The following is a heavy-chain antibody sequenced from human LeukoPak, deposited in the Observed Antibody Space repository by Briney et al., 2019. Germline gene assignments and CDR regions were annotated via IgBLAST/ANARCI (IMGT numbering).Heavy chain of an antibody. V-gene: IGHV3-33*08. Sequence: GGSLRLSCAASGFTFSTYGMHWVRQAPGKGLEWVAVIWYDGSNKYYADSVKGRFSISRDNSQNTMYLQMNSLRAEDTAVYYCARGSRDSSGYYYPIDYWGQGTLVTVSS. CDR2: IWYDGSNK. J-gene: IGHJ4*02. CDR3: ARGSRDSSGYYYPIDY. CDR1: GFTFSTYG. D-gene: IGHD3-22*01.